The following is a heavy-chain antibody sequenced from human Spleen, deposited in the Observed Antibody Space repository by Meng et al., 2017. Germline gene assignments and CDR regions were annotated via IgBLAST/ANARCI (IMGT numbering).Heavy chain of an antibody. CDR3: ARDGTFVGYSDF. J-gene: IGHJ4*02. CDR1: GFTFSIYA. D-gene: IGHD3-22*01. V-gene: IGHV3-23*01. CDR2: ISGSGGGGST. Sequence: GESLKISCAASGFTFSIYAMSWVRQAPGKGPEWVSGISGSGGGGSTYYADSVKGRFTISRDNSKNTLFLQVNSLRAEDTAVYYCARDGTFVGYSDFWGQGTQVTVSS.